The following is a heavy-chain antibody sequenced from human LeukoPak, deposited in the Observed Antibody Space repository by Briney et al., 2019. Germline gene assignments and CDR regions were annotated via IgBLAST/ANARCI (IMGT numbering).Heavy chain of an antibody. J-gene: IGHJ4*02. CDR1: GGSISSGGYY. V-gene: IGHV4-30-2*01. CDR2: IYHSGST. D-gene: IGHD5-12*01. Sequence: PSETLSLTCTVSGGSISSGGYYWSWIRQPPGKGLEWIGYIYHSGSTYYNPSLKSRVTISVDRSKNQFSLKLSSVTAADTAVYYCARVDSWRVYSGYIFDYWGQGTLVTVSS. CDR3: ARVDSWRVYSGYIFDY.